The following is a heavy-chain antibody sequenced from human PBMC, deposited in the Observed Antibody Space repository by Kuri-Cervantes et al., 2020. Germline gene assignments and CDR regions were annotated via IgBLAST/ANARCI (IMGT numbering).Heavy chain of an antibody. CDR1: GFTFSSYS. D-gene: IGHD3-3*01. V-gene: IGHV3-21*01. CDR3: ARGGLYDHPVYYYGMDV. CDR2: ISSSSYI. Sequence: GGSLRLCCAASGFTFSSYSMNWVRQAPGKGLEWVSSISSSSYIYYADSVKGRFTISRDNAKNSLYLQMNSLRAEDTAVYYCARGGLYDHPVYYYGMDVWGQGTTVTVSS. J-gene: IGHJ6*02.